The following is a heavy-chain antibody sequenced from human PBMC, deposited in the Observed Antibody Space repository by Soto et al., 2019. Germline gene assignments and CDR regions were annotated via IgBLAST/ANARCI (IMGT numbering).Heavy chain of an antibody. V-gene: IGHV3-30*03. CDR2: ISYDGSNK. J-gene: IGHJ4*02. CDR1: GFTFSSYG. D-gene: IGHD5-18*01. Sequence: ESGGGVVQPGRSLRLSCAASGFTFSSYGMHWVRQAPGKGLEWVAVISYDGSNKYYADSVKGRFTISRDNSKNTLYLQMNSLRAEDTAVYYCAATSGYSYGYSDYWGQGTLVTVSS. CDR3: AATSGYSYGYSDY.